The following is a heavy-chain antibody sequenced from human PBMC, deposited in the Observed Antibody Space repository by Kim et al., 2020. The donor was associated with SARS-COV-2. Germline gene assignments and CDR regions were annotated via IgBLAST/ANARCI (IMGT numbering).Heavy chain of an antibody. CDR3: SAEPNYDFWSGWT. J-gene: IGHJ5*01. CDR1: GFTVSSNY. V-gene: IGHV3-53*01. Sequence: GGSLRLSCAASGFTVSSNYMSWVRQAPGKGLEWVSVIYSGGNTYYADSVKGRFTISRDNSKNTLYLQMNSMMTEDTAADYCSAEPNYDFWSGWTWG. CDR2: IYSGGNT. D-gene: IGHD3-3*01.